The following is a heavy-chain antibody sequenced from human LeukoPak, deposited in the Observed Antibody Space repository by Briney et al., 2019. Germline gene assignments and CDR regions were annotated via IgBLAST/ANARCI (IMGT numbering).Heavy chain of an antibody. V-gene: IGHV4-39*07. CDR2: IYYSGST. CDR1: GGSISSSSYY. Sequence: PSETLSLTCTVSGGSISSSSYYWGWIRQPPGKGLEWIGSIYYSGSTNYNPSLKSRVTISVDTSKNQFSLKLSSVTAADTAVYYCAGPSGRYYYYYMDVWGKGTTVTVSS. CDR3: AGPSGRYYYYYMDV. J-gene: IGHJ6*03.